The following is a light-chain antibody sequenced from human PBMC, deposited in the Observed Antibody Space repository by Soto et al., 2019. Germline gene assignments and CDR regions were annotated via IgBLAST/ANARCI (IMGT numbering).Light chain of an antibody. CDR2: SNA. CDR1: GSNIGENA. J-gene: IGLJ3*02. V-gene: IGLV1-44*01. CDR3: AAWDDSLKAML. Sequence: QSVLTQPPSASGTPGQTVTISCSGSGSNIGENAVTWYQHLPGTDPPLLIYSNALRPSGVPHRFSGSKSGTAGSLAISGLQSEDEAHYYCAAWDDSLKAMLFGGGTKLTVL.